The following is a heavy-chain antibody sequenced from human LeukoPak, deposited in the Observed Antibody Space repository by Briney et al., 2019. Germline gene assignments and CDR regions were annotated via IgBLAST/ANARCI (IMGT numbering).Heavy chain of an antibody. J-gene: IGHJ4*02. D-gene: IGHD6-13*01. CDR2: IYYSGST. Sequence: SETLSLTCTVSGGSISSSSYYWGWIRQPPGKGLEWIGSIYYSGSTYYNLSLKSRVTISVDTSKNQFSLKLSSVTAADTAVYYCATRLTYSSSWYYFDYWGQGTLVTVSS. CDR1: GGSISSSSYY. V-gene: IGHV4-39*01. CDR3: ATRLTYSSSWYYFDY.